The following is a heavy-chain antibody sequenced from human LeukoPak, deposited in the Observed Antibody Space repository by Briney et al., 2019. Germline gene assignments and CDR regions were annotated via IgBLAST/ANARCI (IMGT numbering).Heavy chain of an antibody. CDR2: IKPDTVAT. CDR3: ARDHDYGPDY. J-gene: IGHJ4*02. V-gene: IGHV1-2*02. D-gene: IGHD4/OR15-4a*01. CDR1: GFTFTDHY. Sequence: ASVKVSCKASGFTFTDHYMHWLRQAPGQGLEWMGWIKPDTVATNYAQKFQGRFSMSRDVSFSTVYMELSSLTSDDTAMYYCARDHDYGPDYWGQGTLVTVSA.